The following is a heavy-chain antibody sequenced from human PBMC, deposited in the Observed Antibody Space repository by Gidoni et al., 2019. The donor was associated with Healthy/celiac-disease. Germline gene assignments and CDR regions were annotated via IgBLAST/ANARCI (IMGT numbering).Heavy chain of an antibody. CDR1: GFTFSSYG. D-gene: IGHD3-22*01. CDR3: AREYYYDSSGYYDAFDI. J-gene: IGHJ3*02. Sequence: QVQLVESGGGVVQPGRSLRLSCAASGFTFSSYGMHWVRQAPGKGLEWVAVIWYDGSNKYYADSVKGRFTISRDNSKNTLYLQMNSLRAEDTAVYYCAREYYYDSSGYYDAFDIWGQGTMVTVSS. V-gene: IGHV3-33*01. CDR2: IWYDGSNK.